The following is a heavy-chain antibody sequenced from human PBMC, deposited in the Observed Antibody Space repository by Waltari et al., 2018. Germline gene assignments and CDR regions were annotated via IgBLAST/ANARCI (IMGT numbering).Heavy chain of an antibody. J-gene: IGHJ3*01. Sequence: EVQLVESGGGLVQPGGSLKLSCVASGFIFSGSAMHWVRQASGKGLEWVGRIRSKPNNYATTYAASAKGRFTISRDDSKNTAYLQMNSLKIEDTAVYYCFGSGSSVGFDVWGQGTMVTVSS. CDR2: IRSKPNNYAT. CDR3: FGSGSSVGFDV. V-gene: IGHV3-73*01. D-gene: IGHD3-10*01. CDR1: GFIFSGSA.